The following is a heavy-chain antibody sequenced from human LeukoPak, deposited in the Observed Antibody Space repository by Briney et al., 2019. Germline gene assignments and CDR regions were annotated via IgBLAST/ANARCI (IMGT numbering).Heavy chain of an antibody. CDR3: AAEEGSDYDPRFDP. J-gene: IGHJ5*02. V-gene: IGHV6-1*01. CDR1: GDSVSINSAA. Sequence: SPTLSLTFAISGDSVSINSAAWNWVRQSPARGLEWLGRTYYRSKWYNDYAVSVKSLITINPATSKNQFSLQLNSVTPEDTAVYYCAAEEGSDYDPRFDPWGQGTLVTVSS. CDR2: TYYRSKWYN. D-gene: IGHD3-3*01.